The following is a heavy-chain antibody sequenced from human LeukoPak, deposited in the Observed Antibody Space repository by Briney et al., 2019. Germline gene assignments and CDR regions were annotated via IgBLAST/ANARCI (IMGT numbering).Heavy chain of an antibody. CDR3: ARSSTNMVLYYFDF. Sequence: PGGSLRLSCAASGFTFKDYAMSWVRQAPGTGLEWVSSMTGGSGSTYYADSVKGRFTISRDNSKNILFLQMNSLRADDTAIYYCARSSTNMVLYYFDFWGQGTLVPVSS. CDR2: MTGGSGST. D-gene: IGHD3-10*01. CDR1: GFTFKDYA. J-gene: IGHJ4*02. V-gene: IGHV3-23*01.